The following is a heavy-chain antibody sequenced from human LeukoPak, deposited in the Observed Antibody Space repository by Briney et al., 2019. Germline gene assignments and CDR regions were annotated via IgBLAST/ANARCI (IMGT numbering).Heavy chain of an antibody. Sequence: SETLSLTCTVSGGSISSSSYYWGWIRQPPGKGLEWIGSIYYSGSTYYNPSLKSRVTISVDTSKNQFSLKLSSVTAADTAVYYCARTGSSWYSDFDYWGQGTLVTVSS. D-gene: IGHD6-13*01. J-gene: IGHJ4*02. CDR2: IYYSGST. CDR3: ARTGSSWYSDFDY. V-gene: IGHV4-39*07. CDR1: GGSISSSSYY.